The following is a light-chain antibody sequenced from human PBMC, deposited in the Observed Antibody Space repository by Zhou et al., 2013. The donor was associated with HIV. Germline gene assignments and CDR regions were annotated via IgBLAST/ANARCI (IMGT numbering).Light chain of an antibody. J-gene: IGKJ1*01. CDR2: KAS. V-gene: IGKV1-5*03. CDR1: QSISTW. Sequence: DIQMTQSPSTLSASVGDRVTITCRASQSISTWLAWYQQQPGRAPKVVIYKASTLESGVPLRFSGSRSGTEFTLTISSLQPDDFATYYCQQYHSWPWTFGQGTKVEIK. CDR3: QQYHSWPWT.